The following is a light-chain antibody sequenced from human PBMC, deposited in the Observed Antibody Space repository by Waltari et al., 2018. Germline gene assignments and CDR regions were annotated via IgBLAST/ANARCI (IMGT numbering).Light chain of an antibody. J-gene: IGLJ1*01. V-gene: IGLV1-47*01. CDR1: SSNIDNNY. Sequence: QSVLTQPPSASGTPGQRVTISCSGSSSNIDNNYVYWYQHLPGMAPKLLNYRHEQRPSGSPDLFSGSKSGTSASRAISGLRSDDEADYYWAVWDEGYVFGTGTKVTVL. CDR3: AVWDEGYV. CDR2: RHE.